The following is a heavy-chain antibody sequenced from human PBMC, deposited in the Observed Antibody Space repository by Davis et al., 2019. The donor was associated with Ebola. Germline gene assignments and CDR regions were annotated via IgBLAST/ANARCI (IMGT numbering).Heavy chain of an antibody. Sequence: PSETLSLTCTVSNGSISYSASYYWGWIRQPPGKGLEWIGSIYYSGGTYYNPSFKSRVTISMDTSKNQFSLRLTSVTAADTAVYYCARDSWIRDQSYFDSWGQGTLVPVST. CDR2: IYYSGGT. V-gene: IGHV4-39*07. D-gene: IGHD5-12*01. J-gene: IGHJ4*02. CDR3: ARDSWIRDQSYFDS. CDR1: NGSISYSASYY.